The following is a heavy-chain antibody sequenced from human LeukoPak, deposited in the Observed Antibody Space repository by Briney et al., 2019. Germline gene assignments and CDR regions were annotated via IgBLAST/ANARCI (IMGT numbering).Heavy chain of an antibody. V-gene: IGHV4-59*01. CDR1: GGSISSYY. J-gene: IGHJ3*02. Sequence: SETLSLTCTVSGGSISSYYWSWIRQPPGKGLEWIGYIYYSGNTNYNPSLKSRVTISVDTSKNQFSLKLSSVTAADTAVYYCARGRAGHPYPPPPRVGAFDIWGQGTMVTVSS. CDR3: ARGRAGHPYPPPPRVGAFDI. CDR2: IYYSGNT.